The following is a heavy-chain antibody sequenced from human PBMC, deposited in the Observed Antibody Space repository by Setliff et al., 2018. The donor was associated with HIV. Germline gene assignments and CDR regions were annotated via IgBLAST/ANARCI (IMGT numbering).Heavy chain of an antibody. CDR2: TDASGDT. D-gene: IGHD4-4*01. CDR3: ARQLDYTNGRYFDY. V-gene: IGHV4-4*09. CDR1: GDSIKSHH. Sequence: ASETLSLTCTVSGDSIKSHHWSWIRQPAGKGLEWLAYTDASGDTNYNPSLRGRVIISLDTSNNQFSLNLNSVTAADTAVYYCARQLDYTNGRYFDYWGPGTLVT. J-gene: IGHJ4*02.